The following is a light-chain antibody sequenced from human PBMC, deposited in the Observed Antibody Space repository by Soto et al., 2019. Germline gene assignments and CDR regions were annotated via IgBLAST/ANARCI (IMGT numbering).Light chain of an antibody. Sequence: QSALTKPASVSGVPGQSSTISCTGTSTDVGAYNYVSWYQQHPGKVPKLVIYAVSNRPSGVSNRFSGSKSGNTASLTISGLQAEDEADYYCNSYTTSYTYIFGTGTKVTVL. J-gene: IGLJ1*01. CDR2: AVS. CDR3: NSYTTSYTYI. V-gene: IGLV2-14*01. CDR1: STDVGAYNY.